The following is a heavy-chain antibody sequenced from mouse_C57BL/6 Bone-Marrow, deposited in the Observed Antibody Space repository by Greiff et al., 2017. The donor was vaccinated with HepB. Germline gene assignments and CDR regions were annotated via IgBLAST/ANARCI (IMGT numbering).Heavy chain of an antibody. CDR1: GFTFSDYY. D-gene: IGHD2-4*01. Sequence: EVKLVESEGGLVQPGRSMKLSCTASGFTFSDYYMAWVRQVPEKGLEWVANINYDGSSTYYLDSLKSRFIISRDNAKNILYLQMSSLKSEDTATYYCARDGGVMITYFDYWGQGTTLTVSS. CDR2: INYDGSST. CDR3: ARDGGVMITYFDY. V-gene: IGHV5-16*01. J-gene: IGHJ2*01.